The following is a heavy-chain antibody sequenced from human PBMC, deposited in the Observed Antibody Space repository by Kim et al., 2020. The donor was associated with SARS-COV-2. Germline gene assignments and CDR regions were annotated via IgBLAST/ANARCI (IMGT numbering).Heavy chain of an antibody. Sequence: RFTISRDNSKNTLYLQMNSLRTKDTAVYYCAKLKESLWFGELLSPGAFDIWGQGTMVTVSS. D-gene: IGHD3-10*01. J-gene: IGHJ3*02. CDR3: AKLKESLWFGELLSPGAFDI. V-gene: IGHV3-23*01.